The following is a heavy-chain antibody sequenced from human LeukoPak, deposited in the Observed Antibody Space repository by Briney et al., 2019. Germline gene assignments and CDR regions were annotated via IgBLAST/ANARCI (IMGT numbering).Heavy chain of an antibody. CDR2: ITTNGGNT. CDR1: GFTFGIYA. J-gene: IGHJ3*01. CDR3: AKPLTSYSSGFSDVFDV. V-gene: IGHV3-64*02. Sequence: GGSLRLSCAASGFTFGIYAMHWVRQAPGKGLEHVSTITTNGGNTYYADSVKGRFTISRDDSKDTLFLQMGSLRAEDMAVYYCAKPLTSYSSGFSDVFDVWGHGSMVTVSS. D-gene: IGHD5-18*01.